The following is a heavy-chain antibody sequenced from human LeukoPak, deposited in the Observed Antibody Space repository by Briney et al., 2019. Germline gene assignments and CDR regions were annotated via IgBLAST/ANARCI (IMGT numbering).Heavy chain of an antibody. V-gene: IGHV1-2*02. D-gene: IGHD2-2*01. CDR3: ARAVVVPAAMPQGRKNNWFDP. CDR1: GSTFTAYY. CDR2: INPNSGGT. J-gene: IGHJ5*02. Sequence: GASVKVSCKASGSTFTAYYMYWVRQAPGQGLGWLGWINPNSGGTTYAQKFQGRVTMTRDMSTSTVYMELSSLRSEDTAVYYCARAVVVPAAMPQGRKNNWFDPWGQGTLVTVSS.